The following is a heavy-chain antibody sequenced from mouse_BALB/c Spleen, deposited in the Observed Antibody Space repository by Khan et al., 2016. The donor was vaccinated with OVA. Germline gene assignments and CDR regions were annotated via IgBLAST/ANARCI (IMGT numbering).Heavy chain of an antibody. J-gene: IGHJ3*01. D-gene: IGHD2-1*01. V-gene: IGHV5-9-3*01. CDR3: ARSPYGNFAY. Sequence: EVHLVESGGGLVKPGGSLKLSCAASGFTFSTYAMSWVRQTPEKMLEWVATISSDGDYTYYPDNVTGRFTISRDNAKNTLYLQMSSLRSEDTAMYYCARSPYGNFAYWGQGTLVTVSA. CDR2: ISSDGDYT. CDR1: GFTFSTYA.